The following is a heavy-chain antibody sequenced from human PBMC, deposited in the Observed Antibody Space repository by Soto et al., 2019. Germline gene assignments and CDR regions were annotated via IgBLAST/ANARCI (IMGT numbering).Heavy chain of an antibody. CDR3: ARGPEDSDVPRWDY. V-gene: IGHV1-46*02. Sequence: QVQLMQSGAEVRKPGASVRLSCETSGYNFNPYYIHWVRQAPGQGLEWMGIINLRGGTTEYAHKFRGRVTVTGDTSTKTAYMELRSLRSEDTARYFCARGPEDSDVPRWDYWGQGTLVTVSS. CDR2: INLRGGTT. CDR1: GYNFNPYY. J-gene: IGHJ4*02. D-gene: IGHD1-26*01.